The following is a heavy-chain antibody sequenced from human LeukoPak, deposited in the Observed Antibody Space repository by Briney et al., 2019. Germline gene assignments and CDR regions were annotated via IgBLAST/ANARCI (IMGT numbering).Heavy chain of an antibody. Sequence: SETLSLTCTVSGYSISSGYYWGWIRQPPGKGLEWIGSIYHSGSTYYNPSLKSRVTISVDTSKNQFSLKLSSVTAADTAVYYCARVGIAGYCSSTSCYSGDYWGQGTLVTVSS. CDR3: ARVGIAGYCSSTSCYSGDY. CDR2: IYHSGST. D-gene: IGHD2-2*02. CDR1: GYSISSGYY. V-gene: IGHV4-38-2*02. J-gene: IGHJ4*02.